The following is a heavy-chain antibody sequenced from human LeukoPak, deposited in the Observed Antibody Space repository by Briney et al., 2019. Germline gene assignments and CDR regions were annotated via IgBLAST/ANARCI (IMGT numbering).Heavy chain of an antibody. J-gene: IGHJ4*02. V-gene: IGHV4-34*01. D-gene: IGHD1-26*01. CDR1: GGSFSGYY. CDR3: ARHVSGILGSYYFDY. CDR2: INHSGST. Sequence: PSETLSLTCAVYGGSFSGYYWSWIRQPPGKGLEWIGEINHSGSTNYNPSLKSRVTISVDTSKNQFSLKLSSVTAADTAVYYCARHVSGILGSYYFDYWGQGTLVTVSS.